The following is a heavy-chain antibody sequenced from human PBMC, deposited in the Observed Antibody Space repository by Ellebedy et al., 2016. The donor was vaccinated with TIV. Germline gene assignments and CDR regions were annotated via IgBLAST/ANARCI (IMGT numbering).Heavy chain of an antibody. CDR3: ARVGRSRLTLVRGVTRWFDP. Sequence: SETLSLXXTVSGGSISYYYWTWIRQPAGKGLEWIGRIYTSGSTNYNPSLKSRVTISGDTSKNQLSLKVTSVTAADTGIYYCARVGRSRLTLVRGVTRWFDPWGQGFLVTVSS. CDR2: IYTSGST. CDR1: GGSISYYY. J-gene: IGHJ5*02. V-gene: IGHV4-4*07. D-gene: IGHD3-10*01.